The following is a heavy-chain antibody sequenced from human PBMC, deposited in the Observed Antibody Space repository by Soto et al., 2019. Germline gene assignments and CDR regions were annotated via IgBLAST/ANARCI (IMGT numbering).Heavy chain of an antibody. CDR2: ISNTGGIT. CDR1: GFTFSSHA. Sequence: EVQLLESGGGLVQPGGSLTLSCAASGFTFSSHAMSWVRQAPGKGLEWVSGISNTGGITYHADSVKGRFTISRDNSKNTLYLQMNSLRAEDTAVYCCAKSIYNIDWYQPMDVWGQGTTVTVSS. CDR3: AKSIYNIDWYQPMDV. D-gene: IGHD3-9*01. V-gene: IGHV3-23*01. J-gene: IGHJ6*02.